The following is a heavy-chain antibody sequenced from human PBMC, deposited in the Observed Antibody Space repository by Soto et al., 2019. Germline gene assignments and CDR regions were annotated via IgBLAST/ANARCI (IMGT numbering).Heavy chain of an antibody. CDR3: AKRYCSGVSCYPQGFDY. CDR2: VSISGSTT. V-gene: IGHV3-23*01. CDR1: GFTFGSYA. J-gene: IGHJ4*02. D-gene: IGHD2-15*01. Sequence: GGSLRLSCAASGFTFGSYAMSWVGQGPGKGLEWVSVVSISGSTTFYADSVKGRFTVFRDNSKDTLYLQMNSLRVEDTAVYYCAKRYCSGVSCYPQGFDYWGQGTLVTVSS.